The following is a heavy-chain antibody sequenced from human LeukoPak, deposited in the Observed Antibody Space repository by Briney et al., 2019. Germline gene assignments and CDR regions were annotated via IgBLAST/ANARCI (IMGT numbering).Heavy chain of an antibody. V-gene: IGHV4-39*01. J-gene: IGHJ4*02. CDR3: ARQVLLAFDY. CDR1: AGSISSSIYY. D-gene: IGHD3-10*01. CDR2: IYYSGST. Sequence: SETLSLTCTVSAGSISSSIYYWGWIRQPPGKGLEWIGSIYYSGSTHYNPSLKGRVTISVDTSKNQFSLQLSSVTAADTAVYYCARQVLLAFDYWGQGALVTVSS.